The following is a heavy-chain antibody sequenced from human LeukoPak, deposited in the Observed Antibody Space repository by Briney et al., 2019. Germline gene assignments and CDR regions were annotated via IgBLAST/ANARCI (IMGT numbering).Heavy chain of an antibody. J-gene: IGHJ2*01. CDR1: GGSISSFY. CDR3: EGDENSYGSYFDL. Sequence: KASETLSLTCTVSGGSISSFYWSWLRQPPGKGLEGLGHIFYSGSTNYNPSLKSRVTISVDTSKNQFSLKLNSVTAADTAVYYCEGDENSYGSYFDLWGRGTLVTVSS. CDR2: IFYSGST. V-gene: IGHV4-59*01. D-gene: IGHD5-18*01.